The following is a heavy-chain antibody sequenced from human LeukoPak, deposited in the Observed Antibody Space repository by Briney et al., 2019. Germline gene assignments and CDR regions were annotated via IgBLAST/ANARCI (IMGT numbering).Heavy chain of an antibody. J-gene: IGHJ4*02. V-gene: IGHV4-34*01. CDR3: ARGNYDILTGYYQPYFDY. Sequence: SETLSLTCAVYGGSFSGYYWSWIRQPPGKGLEWIGEINHSGSTNYNPSLKSRVTISVDRSKNQFSLKLSSVTAADTAVYYCARGNYDILTGYYQPYFDYWGQGTLVTVSS. CDR2: INHSGST. D-gene: IGHD3-9*01. CDR1: GGSFSGYY.